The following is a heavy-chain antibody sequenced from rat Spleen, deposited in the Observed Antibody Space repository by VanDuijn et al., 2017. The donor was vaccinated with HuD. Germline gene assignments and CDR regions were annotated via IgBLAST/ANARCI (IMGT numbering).Heavy chain of an antibody. CDR1: GFTFSDYG. CDR2: ISYGDSSGHSST. D-gene: IGHD1-10*01. J-gene: IGHJ2*01. V-gene: IGHV5-29*01. Sequence: EVQLVESGGGLVQTGRSLKLSCADSGFTFSDYGMAWVRQAPTKGLEWVTTISYGDSSGHSSTYYRDAVKGRFTISRDNAKSTLYLQMDSLRSEDTATYYCATRDNNYGYWGQGVMVTVSS. CDR3: ATRDNNYGY.